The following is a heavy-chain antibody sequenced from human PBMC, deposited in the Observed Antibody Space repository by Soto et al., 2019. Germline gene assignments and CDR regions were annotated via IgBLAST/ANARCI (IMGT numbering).Heavy chain of an antibody. D-gene: IGHD4-4*01. Sequence: SETLSLTCTVSGGSISSGDYYWSWIRQPPGKGLEWIGYIYYSGSTYYNPSLKSRVTISVDTSKNQFSLKLSSVTAADTAVYYCARFSIATTSSSHFDDWGQGTLVTVSS. V-gene: IGHV4-30-4*01. CDR1: GGSISSGDYY. CDR2: IYYSGST. CDR3: ARFSIATTSSSHFDD. J-gene: IGHJ4*02.